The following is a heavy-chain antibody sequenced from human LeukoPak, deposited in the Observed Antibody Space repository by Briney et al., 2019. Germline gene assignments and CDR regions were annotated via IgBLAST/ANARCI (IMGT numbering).Heavy chain of an antibody. CDR2: ISYDGSNK. V-gene: IGHV3-30-3*01. Sequence: GGSLRLSCAASGFTVSSNYMSWVRQAPGKGLEWVAVISYDGSNKYYADSVKGRFTISRDNSKNTLYLQMNSLRAEDTAVYYCARGIVVVAARSNWFDPWGQGTLVTVSS. D-gene: IGHD2-15*01. CDR3: ARGIVVVAARSNWFDP. J-gene: IGHJ5*02. CDR1: GFTVSSNY.